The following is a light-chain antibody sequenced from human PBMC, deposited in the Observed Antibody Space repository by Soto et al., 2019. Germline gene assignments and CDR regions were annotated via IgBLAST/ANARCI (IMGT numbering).Light chain of an antibody. Sequence: EIVLTQSPGTLSLSPGERATLSCRPSQSVSSRYLAWYQQKPGQAPRLLIYGASSRATGIPDRFSGSGSGTDFTLTISRLEPEDFAVYYCQQYSSSPRTFGQGTKVDI. CDR2: GAS. V-gene: IGKV3-20*01. CDR3: QQYSSSPRT. J-gene: IGKJ1*01. CDR1: QSVSSRY.